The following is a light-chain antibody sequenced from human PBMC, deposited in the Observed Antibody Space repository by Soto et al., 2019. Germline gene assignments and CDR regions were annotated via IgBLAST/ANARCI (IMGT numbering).Light chain of an antibody. V-gene: IGKV3-20*01. CDR1: QSVSSNY. Sequence: EIVLTQSPGTLSLSPGERATLSCRASQSVSSNYLAWYQRKPGQAPRLLIYGASSRAIDIPNRFSGSGSGTDFTLTITRLEPEEFAVYSCQQYGSSPPTFGQGTKVEI. J-gene: IGKJ1*01. CDR3: QQYGSSPPT. CDR2: GAS.